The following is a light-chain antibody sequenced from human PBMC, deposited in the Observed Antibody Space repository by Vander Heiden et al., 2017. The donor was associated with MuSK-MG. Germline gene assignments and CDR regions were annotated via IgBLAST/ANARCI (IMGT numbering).Light chain of an antibody. CDR2: DAS. Sequence: EIQMTQSPSALSASVGDRVTITCRASQSISNWLAWYQRKPGKAPKLLIFDASKCEYGVPYRFNGSGSGKHFTLTSISPQHDDFANYYCQQDTGYETFGLGTKVEI. CDR1: QSISNW. J-gene: IGKJ1*01. CDR3: QQDTGYET. V-gene: IGKV1-5*01.